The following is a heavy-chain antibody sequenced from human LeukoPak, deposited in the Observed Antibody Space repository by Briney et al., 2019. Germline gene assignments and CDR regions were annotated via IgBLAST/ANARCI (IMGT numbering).Heavy chain of an antibody. CDR2: LNHSGST. Sequence: SDTLSLTCAVYGRSFSGYYWSWIRQPPGMGLEWIGELNHSGSTNYNPSLKSRVTISVDTSKHQFSLKLSSVTDADTAVYYCARHYRSSTSCYTSWWFDPWGQGTLVTVSS. CDR1: GRSFSGYY. J-gene: IGHJ5*02. V-gene: IGHV4-34*01. CDR3: ARHYRSSTSCYTSWWFDP. D-gene: IGHD2-2*02.